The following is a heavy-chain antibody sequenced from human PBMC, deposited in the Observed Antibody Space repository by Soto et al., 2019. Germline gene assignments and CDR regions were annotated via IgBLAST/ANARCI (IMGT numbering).Heavy chain of an antibody. J-gene: IGHJ3*02. CDR2: ISRSAGNT. CDR3: ARDQVPGLDAFDI. V-gene: IGHV3-21*01. Sequence: PGGSLRLSCAASGFTFISYIMNWVRQAPGKGLEWVSSISRSAGNTYYADSVKGRFTISRDNAKNSMYLQMNSLRAEDAAVYYCARDQVPGLDAFDIWGQGTMVTVSS. CDR1: GFTFISYI.